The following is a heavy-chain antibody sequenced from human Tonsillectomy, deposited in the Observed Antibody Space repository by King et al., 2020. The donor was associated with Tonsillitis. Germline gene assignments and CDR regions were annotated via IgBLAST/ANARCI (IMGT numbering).Heavy chain of an antibody. CDR3: TSRSSGWYPNY. CDR1: GFTFGDYA. J-gene: IGHJ4*02. Sequence: VQLVESGGGLVQPGRSLRLSCTASGFTFGDYAMSWVRQAPGKGLEWVGFIRSKAYGGTTEYSASGRGRFTISRDDSTSIANLQLNSLKTEDIAVYYCTSRSSGWYPNYWGQGTLVTVSS. V-gene: IGHV3-49*04. CDR2: IRSKAYGGTT. D-gene: IGHD6-19*01.